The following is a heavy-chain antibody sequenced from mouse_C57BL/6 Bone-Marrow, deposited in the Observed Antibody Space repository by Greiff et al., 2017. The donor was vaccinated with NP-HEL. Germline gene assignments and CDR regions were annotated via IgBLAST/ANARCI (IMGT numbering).Heavy chain of an antibody. Sequence: QQSCKASGYTFTSYGISWVKQRTGQGLEWIGEIYPRSGNTYYNEKFKGKATLTADKSSSTAYMELRSLTSEDSAVYFCARDRTCYFDYWGQGTTLTVSS. V-gene: IGHV1-81*01. CDR2: IYPRSGNT. J-gene: IGHJ2*01. CDR3: ARDRTCYFDY. CDR1: GYTFTSYG.